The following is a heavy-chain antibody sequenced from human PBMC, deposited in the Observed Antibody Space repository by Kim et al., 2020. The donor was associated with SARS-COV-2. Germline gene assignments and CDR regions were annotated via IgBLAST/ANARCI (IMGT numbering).Heavy chain of an antibody. CDR1: GGSISSSNW. J-gene: IGHJ5*02. CDR3: ARSLIVVVITTSVWFDP. D-gene: IGHD3-22*01. Sequence: SETLSLTCAVSGGSISSSNWWSWVRQPPGKGLEWIGEIYHSGSTNYNPSLKSRVTISVDKSKNQFSLKLSSVTAADTAVYYCARSLIVVVITTSVWFDPWGQGTLVTVSS. CDR2: IYHSGST. V-gene: IGHV4-4*02.